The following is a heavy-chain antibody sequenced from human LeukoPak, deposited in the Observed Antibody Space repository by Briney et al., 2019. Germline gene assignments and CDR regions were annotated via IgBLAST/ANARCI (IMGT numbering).Heavy chain of an antibody. CDR3: AMITMVRGVIFDWYFDL. D-gene: IGHD3-10*01. V-gene: IGHV1-8*03. CDR1: GYTFTSYD. Sequence: ASVKVSCKASGYTFTSYDINWVRQATGQGLEWMGWMNPNSGNTGYAQKFQGRVTITRNTSISTAYMELSSLRSEDTAVYYCAMITMVRGVIFDWYFDLWGRGTLVTVSS. J-gene: IGHJ2*01. CDR2: MNPNSGNT.